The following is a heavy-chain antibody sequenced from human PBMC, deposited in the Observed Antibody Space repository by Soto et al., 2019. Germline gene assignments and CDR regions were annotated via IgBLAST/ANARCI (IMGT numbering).Heavy chain of an antibody. J-gene: IGHJ6*03. CDR2: INHRGST. CDR1: GGSFSGYY. Sequence: SETLSLTCAVYGGSFSGYYWSWIRQPPGKEQEWIGEINHRGSTNYNPSLKSRVTMSVDTSKNQFSLTLNSVTAADTATYYCARGGISHWAYFYYMDVWDRGTTVTVSS. V-gene: IGHV4-34*01. CDR3: ARGGISHWAYFYYMDV. D-gene: IGHD2-21*01.